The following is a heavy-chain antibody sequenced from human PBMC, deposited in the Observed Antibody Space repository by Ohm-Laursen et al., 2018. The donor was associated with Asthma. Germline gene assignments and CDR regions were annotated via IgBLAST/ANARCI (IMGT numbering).Heavy chain of an antibody. CDR2: INPNSGGT. J-gene: IGHJ4*02. V-gene: IGHV1-2*06. D-gene: IGHD4-23*01. CDR3: ARDAGGNSGNY. CDR1: GGTFSNYV. Sequence: ASVKVSCKASGGTFSNYVITWLRQAPGQGLEWMGRINPNSGGTNYAQKFQGRVTMTRDTSISTAYMELSRLRSDDTAVYYCARDAGGNSGNYWGQGTLVTVSS.